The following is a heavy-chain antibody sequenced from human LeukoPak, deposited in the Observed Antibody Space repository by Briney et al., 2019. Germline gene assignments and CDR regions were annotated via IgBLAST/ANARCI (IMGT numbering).Heavy chain of an antibody. CDR1: GFTFSYYS. CDR3: ARPNTRGEYGMDV. V-gene: IGHV3-48*02. D-gene: IGHD2-21*01. Sequence: PGGSLRLSCAAFGFTFSYYSMNWVRQAPGKGLEWISYIRSSGGTIYYADPVKGRFTISRDDAKDSLYLQMNSLRDEDTAVYYCARPNTRGEYGMDVWGQGTTVTVSS. J-gene: IGHJ6*02. CDR2: IRSSGGTI.